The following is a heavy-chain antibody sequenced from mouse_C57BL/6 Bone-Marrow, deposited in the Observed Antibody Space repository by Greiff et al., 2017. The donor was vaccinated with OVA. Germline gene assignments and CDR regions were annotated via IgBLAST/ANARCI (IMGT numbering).Heavy chain of an antibody. D-gene: IGHD1-1*01. V-gene: IGHV1-87*01. Sequence: VQLQQSGPELARPWASVKISCQAFYTFSRRVHFAIRDTNYWMQWVKQRPGQGLEWIGAIYPGYGDTSYNQMFKGKATLTANKSSSTAYMQRSSLTSDDSACYDGAWSSTVWYFDVWGTGTTVTVSS. CDR1: YTFSRRVH. CDR3: SDDSACYDGAWSSTVWYFDV. J-gene: IGHJ1*03. CDR2: GQGLEWIG.